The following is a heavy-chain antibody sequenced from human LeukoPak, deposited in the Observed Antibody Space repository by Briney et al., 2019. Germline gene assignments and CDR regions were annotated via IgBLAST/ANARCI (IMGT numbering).Heavy chain of an antibody. CDR3: ARYVDTAMVTGYYYMDV. CDR1: GVSINSYY. V-gene: IGHV4-4*07. Sequence: SETLSLTCTVSGVSINSYYWRWIRQHAGNGLEWIGRIYTSGSTNYNPSLKSRVTISVDKSKNQFSLKLSSVTAADTAVYYCARYVDTAMVTGYYYMDVWGKGTTVTVSS. CDR2: IYTSGST. J-gene: IGHJ6*03. D-gene: IGHD5-18*01.